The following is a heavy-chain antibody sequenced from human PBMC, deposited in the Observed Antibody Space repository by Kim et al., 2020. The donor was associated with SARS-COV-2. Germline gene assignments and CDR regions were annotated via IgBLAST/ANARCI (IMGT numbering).Heavy chain of an antibody. CDR1: GGSISSSTYY. Sequence: SETLSLTCTVSGGSISSSTYYWGWIRQPPGKGLEWIATIYYSGRTFYNPSLKSRVTISVDTSKDQFSLKLSSVTAADTAVYYCARVGYRNGYSTYVDYWGQPTLVSLS. CDR3: ARVGYRNGYSTYVDY. CDR2: IYYSGRT. V-gene: IGHV4-39*01. J-gene: IGHJ4*02. D-gene: IGHD5-18*01.